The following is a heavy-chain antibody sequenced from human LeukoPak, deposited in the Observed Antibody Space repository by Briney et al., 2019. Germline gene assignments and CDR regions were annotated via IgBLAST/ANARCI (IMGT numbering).Heavy chain of an antibody. Sequence: GGSLRLSCAASGFTFGTYWMHWVRQAPGKGLVWVSRIDSDGSSTSYADSVKGRFTNSRDNSKNTLYLQMDSLRGEDTAVYYCAKDFRIGYSAHFDYWGQGALVTVSS. CDR2: IDSDGSST. J-gene: IGHJ4*02. V-gene: IGHV3-74*01. CDR1: GFTFGTYW. D-gene: IGHD2-21*01. CDR3: AKDFRIGYSAHFDY.